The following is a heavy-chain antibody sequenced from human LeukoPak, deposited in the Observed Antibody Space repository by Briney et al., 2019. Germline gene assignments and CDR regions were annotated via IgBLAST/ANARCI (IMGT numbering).Heavy chain of an antibody. CDR1: GFTLSGSA. CDR2: IKTKANSYAT. D-gene: IGHD6-13*01. V-gene: IGHV3-73*01. Sequence: QPGGSLRLSCAVSGFTLSGSAMHSVRQASGKGLEWVGRIKTKANSYATAYAASVKGRFTVSRDDSKNTAYLQMNSLKTEDTAVYYCLTLEGSSFDYWGQGTLVTVSS. J-gene: IGHJ4*02. CDR3: LTLEGSSFDY.